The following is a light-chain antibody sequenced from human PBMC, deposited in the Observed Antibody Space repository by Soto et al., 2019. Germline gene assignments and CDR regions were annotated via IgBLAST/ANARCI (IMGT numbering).Light chain of an antibody. V-gene: IGKV1-39*01. J-gene: IGKJ2*01. CDR1: QSLSNY. Sequence: DIRMTQSPSPLSASVGDRVTITSRASQSLSNYLNWNQQKPGQAPNLLIYVASNLHSGVPSRFSGSGSGTDFTLTISSLQPEDFATYYCQQSHSTPYTFGQGTKLEIK. CDR3: QQSHSTPYT. CDR2: VAS.